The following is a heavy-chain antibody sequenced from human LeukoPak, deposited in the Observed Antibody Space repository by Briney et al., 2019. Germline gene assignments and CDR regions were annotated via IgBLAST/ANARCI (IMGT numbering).Heavy chain of an antibody. CDR1: GFTFSSYA. D-gene: IGHD6-6*01. CDR3: ARVAAPQGAFDI. Sequence: GGSLRLSCAASGFTFSSYAMSWVRQAPGKGLEWVSAISGSGGSTYYADSVKGRFTISRDTSKNTLYLQMNSLRVEDTAVYYCARVAAPQGAFDIWGQGTMVTVSS. V-gene: IGHV3-23*01. CDR2: ISGSGGST. J-gene: IGHJ3*02.